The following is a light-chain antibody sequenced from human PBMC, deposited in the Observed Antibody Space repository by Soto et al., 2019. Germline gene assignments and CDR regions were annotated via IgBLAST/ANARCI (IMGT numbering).Light chain of an antibody. CDR2: AAS. Sequence: DIQMTQSPSSLSASVGDRVTVTCRASQGINNYLAWYQHKPGEVPNLLIYAASTLHSGVPSRVSGSGSGTDFTLTISSLQPEDVATYYCQKYDSDPFTFGPGTKVDIK. J-gene: IGKJ3*01. CDR1: QGINNY. CDR3: QKYDSDPFT. V-gene: IGKV1-27*01.